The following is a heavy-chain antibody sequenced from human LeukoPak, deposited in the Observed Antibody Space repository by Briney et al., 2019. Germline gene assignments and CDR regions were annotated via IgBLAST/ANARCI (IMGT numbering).Heavy chain of an antibody. CDR3: ARANGWYYFDY. CDR2: ISYDGSNK. D-gene: IGHD6-19*01. J-gene: IGHJ4*02. CDR1: GFTFSSYA. Sequence: GGSLRLSCAASGFTFSSYAVHWVRQAPGKGLGWVAVISYDGSNKYYADSVKGRFTISRDNSKNTLYLQMNSLRAEDTAVYYCARANGWYYFDYWGQGTLVTVSS. V-gene: IGHV3-30-3*01.